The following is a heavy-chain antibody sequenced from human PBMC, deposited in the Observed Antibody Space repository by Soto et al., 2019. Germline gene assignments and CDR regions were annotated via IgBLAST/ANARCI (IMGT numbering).Heavy chain of an antibody. CDR3: ARDEDSGWNYFDY. CDR2: ISAYNGNI. Sequence: ASVKVSCKASGYTFSNYGINWVRQAPGQGLEWMGWISAYNGNINYAQKLQGRVTVTTDTSTSTTHMELRSLRSDDTAVYYCARDEDSGWNYFDYWGQGTLVTVSS. D-gene: IGHD6-19*01. V-gene: IGHV1-18*01. CDR1: GYTFSNYG. J-gene: IGHJ4*02.